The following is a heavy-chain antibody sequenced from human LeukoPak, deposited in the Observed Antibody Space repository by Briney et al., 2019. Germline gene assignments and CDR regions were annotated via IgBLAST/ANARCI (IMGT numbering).Heavy chain of an antibody. CDR1: GGSLSSYY. V-gene: IGHV4-59*01. D-gene: IGHD2-2*01. CDR2: IYYSGST. J-gene: IGHJ6*03. CDR3: ARRAGVVVPAAAYYYYYYMDV. Sequence: PSETLSLTYTVSGGSLSSYYWSWIRQPPGKGLEWIGYIYYSGSTNYNPSLKSRVTISVDTSKNQFSLKLSSVTAADTAVYYCARRAGVVVPAAAYYYYYYMDVWGKGTTITVSS.